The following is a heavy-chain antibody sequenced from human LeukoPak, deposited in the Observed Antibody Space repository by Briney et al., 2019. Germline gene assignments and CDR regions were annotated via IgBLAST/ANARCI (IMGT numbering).Heavy chain of an antibody. D-gene: IGHD3-22*01. CDR1: GYTFTSYG. J-gene: IGHJ5*02. Sequence: GASVKVSCKASGYTFTSYGISWVRQAPGQGLEWMGWISAYNGNTNYAQKLQGRVTMTTDTSTSTAYMELRSLRSDDTAVYYCARENYDSSGYPNWFDPWGQGTLVTVSS. CDR3: ARENYDSSGYPNWFDP. V-gene: IGHV1-18*01. CDR2: ISAYNGNT.